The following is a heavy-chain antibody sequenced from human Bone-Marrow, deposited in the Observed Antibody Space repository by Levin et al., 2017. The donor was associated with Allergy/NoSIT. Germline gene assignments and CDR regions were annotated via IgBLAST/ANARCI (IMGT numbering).Heavy chain of an antibody. CDR3: ARGVWGSSSSFDY. J-gene: IGHJ4*02. CDR1: GFTFSSYS. Sequence: GESLKISCAASGFTFSSYSMNWVRQAPGKGLEWVSYISSSSSTIYYADSVKGRFTISRDNAKNSLYLQMNSLRDEDTAVYYCARGVWGSSSSFDYWGQGTLVTVSS. CDR2: ISSSSSTI. V-gene: IGHV3-48*02. D-gene: IGHD6-13*01.